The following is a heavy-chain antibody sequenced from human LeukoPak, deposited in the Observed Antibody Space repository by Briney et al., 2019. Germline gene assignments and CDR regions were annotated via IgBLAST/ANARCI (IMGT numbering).Heavy chain of an antibody. V-gene: IGHV3-7*02. CDR1: GFPFSSYW. CDR3: ASYHGYTISWPY. Sequence: GGSLRLSCAASGFPFSSYWMTWVRQAPGKGLEWVANIKEDGSEKYYVDSEEGRFTISRDNAKNSLYLQMNGLRAEDTAVYYCASYHGYTISWPYWGQGTLVTVSS. CDR2: IKEDGSEK. D-gene: IGHD2-2*02. J-gene: IGHJ4*02.